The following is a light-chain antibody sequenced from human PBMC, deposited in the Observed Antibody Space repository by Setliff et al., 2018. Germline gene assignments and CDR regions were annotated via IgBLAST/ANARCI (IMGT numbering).Light chain of an antibody. CDR1: GSDVGGYNY. Sequence: QSALTQPPSASGSPGQSVTISCTGTGSDVGGYNYVSWYQQHPGKAPKLMIYDVSNRPSGVSNRFSGSKSGNTASLTISGLQAEDEADYYCSSYTSSSTLYVFGTGTKVTVL. CDR2: DVS. V-gene: IGLV2-14*01. CDR3: SSYTSSSTLYV. J-gene: IGLJ1*01.